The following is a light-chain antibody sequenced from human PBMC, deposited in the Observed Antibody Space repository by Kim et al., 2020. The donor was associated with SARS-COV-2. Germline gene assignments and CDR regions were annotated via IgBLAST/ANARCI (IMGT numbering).Light chain of an antibody. CDR2: DVG. J-gene: IGLJ1*01. V-gene: IGLV2-14*03. CDR3: SSYTTSRTYV. Sequence: QSALTQPASVSGSPGQSITISCTGTSSDVGAYNYVSWYQQQPGKAPKVMIYDVGNRPSVVSDRFSGSKSGNTASLTISGLQAEDEADYYCSSYTTSRTYVFGTGTKVTVL. CDR1: SSDVGAYNY.